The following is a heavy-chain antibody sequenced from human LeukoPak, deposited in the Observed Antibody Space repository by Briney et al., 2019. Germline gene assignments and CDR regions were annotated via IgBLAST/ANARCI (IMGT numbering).Heavy chain of an antibody. D-gene: IGHD5-12*01. CDR2: IYYSGST. Sequence: SETLSLTCTVSGGSISSSSYYWGWIRQPPGKGLEWIGSIYYSGSTYYNPSLKSRVTISVDTSKNQFSLKLSSVTAADTAVYYCASGSGYDYFQGYWGQGTLVTVSS. V-gene: IGHV4-39*07. CDR1: GGSISSSSYY. CDR3: ASGSGYDYFQGY. J-gene: IGHJ4*02.